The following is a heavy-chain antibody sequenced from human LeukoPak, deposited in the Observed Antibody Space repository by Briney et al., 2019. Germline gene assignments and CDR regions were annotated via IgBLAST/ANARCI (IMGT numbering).Heavy chain of an antibody. D-gene: IGHD5-24*01. CDR2: ISSSGSTI. V-gene: IGHV3-11*04. J-gene: IGHJ3*02. Sequence: SGGSLRLSCAASGFTFTDYYMSWIRQAPGKGLEWVSYISSSGSTIYYADSVKGRFTISRGNAKKSLYLQMNSLRAEDTAVYYCARGRDGYNSGAFDIWGQGTMVTVSS. CDR3: ARGRDGYNSGAFDI. CDR1: GFTFTDYY.